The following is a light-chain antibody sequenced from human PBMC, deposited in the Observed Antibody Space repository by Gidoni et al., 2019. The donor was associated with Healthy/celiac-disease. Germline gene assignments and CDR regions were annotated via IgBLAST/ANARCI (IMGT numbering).Light chain of an antibody. Sequence: AIQLTQSPSSLSASVGDRVTITCRASQGISSALAWYQQKPGKAPKLLIYDASSLESGVPSRFSGSGSGTDFTLTISSLQPEDFATYYCQQFNSYPLTFXXXTRXEIK. J-gene: IGKJ5*01. CDR3: QQFNSYPLT. CDR2: DAS. CDR1: QGISSA. V-gene: IGKV1-13*02.